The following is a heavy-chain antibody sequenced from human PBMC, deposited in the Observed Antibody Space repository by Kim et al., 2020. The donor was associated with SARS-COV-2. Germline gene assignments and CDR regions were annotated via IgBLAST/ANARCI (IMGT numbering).Heavy chain of an antibody. D-gene: IGHD6-6*01. Sequence: TSYNPSRKSRVTISVDTSKNQFSLKLSSVTAADTAVYYCARKIAARPFDYWGQGTLVTVSS. J-gene: IGHJ4*02. V-gene: IGHV4-31*02. CDR3: ARKIAARPFDY. CDR2: T.